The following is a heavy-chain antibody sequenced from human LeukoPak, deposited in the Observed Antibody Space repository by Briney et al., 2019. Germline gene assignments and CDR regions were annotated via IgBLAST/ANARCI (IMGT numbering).Heavy chain of an antibody. CDR2: IYYSGST. D-gene: IGHD3-22*01. CDR1: GGSISSHY. Sequence: SETLSLTCTVSGGSISSHYWSWIRQPPGKGLEWIGYIYYSGSTNYNPSLKSRVTISVDTSKNQFSLKLSSVTAADTAVYYCARGVTMIVVVITTPYYFDYWGQGTLVTVSS. CDR3: ARGVTMIVVVITTPYYFDY. J-gene: IGHJ4*02. V-gene: IGHV4-59*11.